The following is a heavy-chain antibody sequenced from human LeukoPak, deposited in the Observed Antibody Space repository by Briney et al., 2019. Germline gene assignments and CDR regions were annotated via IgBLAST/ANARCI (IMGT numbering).Heavy chain of an antibody. D-gene: IGHD4-17*01. CDR2: IYYSGST. CDR1: GGSISTFY. Sequence: SETLSLTCTVSGGSISTFYWSWLRQPPGKGLEWIGYIYYSGSTNYNPSLKSRVTISVDPSKNHFSLRLSSATAADTAVYYCAREDPQTTVPEGLDVWGQGTTVTVS. J-gene: IGHJ6*02. CDR3: AREDPQTTVPEGLDV. V-gene: IGHV4-59*01.